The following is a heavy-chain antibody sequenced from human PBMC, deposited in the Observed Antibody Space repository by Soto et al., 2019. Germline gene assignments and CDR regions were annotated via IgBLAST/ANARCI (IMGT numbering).Heavy chain of an antibody. J-gene: IGHJ6*02. CDR1: GFTFSGSA. Sequence: PGGSLRLSCAASGFTFSGSAMHWVRQASWKGLEWVSYISSSSSTIYYADSVKGRFTISRDNAKNSLYLQMNSLRDEDTAVYYCARVDDEGVTRPYYYYYGMDVWGQGTTVTVSS. CDR2: ISSSSSTI. CDR3: ARVDDEGVTRPYYYYYGMDV. D-gene: IGHD2-21*02. V-gene: IGHV3-48*02.